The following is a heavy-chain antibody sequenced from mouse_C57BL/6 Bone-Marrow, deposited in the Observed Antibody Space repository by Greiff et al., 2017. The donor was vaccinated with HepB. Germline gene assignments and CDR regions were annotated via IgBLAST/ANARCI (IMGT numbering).Heavy chain of an antibody. J-gene: IGHJ1*03. CDR1: GFTFSNYW. V-gene: IGHV6-3*01. CDR3: TGGGAYYSNYDWYFDV. Sequence: EVKVVESGGGLVQPGGSMKLSCVASGFTFSNYWMNWVRQSPEKGLEWVAQIRLKSDNYATHYAESVKGRFTISRDDSKSSVYLQMNNLRAEDTGIYYCTGGGAYYSNYDWYFDVWGTGTTVTVSS. D-gene: IGHD2-5*01. CDR2: IRLKSDNYAT.